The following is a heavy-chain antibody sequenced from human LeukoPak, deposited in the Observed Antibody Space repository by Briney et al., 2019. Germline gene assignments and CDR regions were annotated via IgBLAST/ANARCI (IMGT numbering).Heavy chain of an antibody. CDR3: ARDRRIAVAAYYFDY. Sequence: ASVKVSCKASGYTSTDYYMHWVRQAPGQGLEWMGWINPNSGGTNYAQKFQGRVTMTRDTSISTAYMELSRLRSDDTAVYYCARDRRIAVAAYYFDYWGQGTLVTVSS. J-gene: IGHJ4*02. CDR1: GYTSTDYY. D-gene: IGHD6-19*01. V-gene: IGHV1-2*02. CDR2: INPNSGGT.